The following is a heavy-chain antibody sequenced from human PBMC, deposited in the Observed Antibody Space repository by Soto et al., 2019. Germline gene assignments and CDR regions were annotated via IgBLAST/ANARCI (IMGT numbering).Heavy chain of an antibody. CDR3: VRGGLVGPTSLSNAWFDP. J-gene: IGHJ5*02. D-gene: IGHD1-26*01. V-gene: IGHV5-51*01. CDR2: IYPGDSDT. CDR1: GYTFTRHW. Sequence: GESLKISCKGSGYTFTRHWIGWVRQMPGKGLEWLGLIYPGDSDTRYSPSFQGQVTFSADKSISTAYLQWSSLKASDTAMYYCVRGGLVGPTSLSNAWFDPWGQGTLVTVSS.